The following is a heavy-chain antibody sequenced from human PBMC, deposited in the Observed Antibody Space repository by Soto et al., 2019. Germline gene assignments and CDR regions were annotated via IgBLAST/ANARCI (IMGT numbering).Heavy chain of an antibody. CDR1: GGSFSGYY. CDR2: INHSGST. J-gene: IGHJ3*02. CDR3: ARGGQWLVRDAFDI. Sequence: SETLSLTCAVYGGSFSGYYWSWIRQPPGKGLEWIGEINHSGSTNYNPSLKSRVTISVDTSKDQFSLKLSSVTAADTAVYYCARGGQWLVRDAFDIWGQGTMVTVSS. V-gene: IGHV4-34*01. D-gene: IGHD6-19*01.